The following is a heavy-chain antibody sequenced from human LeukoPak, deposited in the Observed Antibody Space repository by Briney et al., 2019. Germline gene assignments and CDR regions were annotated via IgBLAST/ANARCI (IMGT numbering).Heavy chain of an antibody. D-gene: IGHD2-21*02. CDR1: GYTFTSYG. CDR3: ARDIVVVTAMPDPFDY. Sequence: ASVKVSCKASGYTFTSYGIGWVRQAPGQGLEWMGWISAYNGNTNYAQKLQGRVTMTTDTSTSTAYMELRSLRSDDTAVYYCARDIVVVTAMPDPFDYWGQGTLVTVSS. J-gene: IGHJ4*02. V-gene: IGHV1-18*01. CDR2: ISAYNGNT.